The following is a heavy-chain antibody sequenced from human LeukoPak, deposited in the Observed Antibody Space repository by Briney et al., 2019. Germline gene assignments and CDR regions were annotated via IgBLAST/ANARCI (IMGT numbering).Heavy chain of an antibody. J-gene: IGHJ4*02. V-gene: IGHV4-34*01. D-gene: IGHD2-2*01. CDR1: GGSFSGYY. CDR2: INHSGST. CDR3: AIRIVVVPAATTRFDY. Sequence: SETLSLTCAVYGGSFSGYYWSRIRQPPGKGLEWIGEINHSGSTNYNPSLKSRVTISVDTSKNQFSLKLSSVTAADTAVYYCAIRIVVVPAATTRFDYWGQGTLVTVSS.